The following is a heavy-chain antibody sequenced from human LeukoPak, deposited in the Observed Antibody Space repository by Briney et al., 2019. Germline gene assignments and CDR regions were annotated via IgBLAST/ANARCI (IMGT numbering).Heavy chain of an antibody. J-gene: IGHJ6*02. CDR1: GYSFTSYW. D-gene: IGHD6-13*01. CDR3: ARHVYSSSWFQTYYYGMDV. V-gene: IGHV5-51*01. Sequence: RHGESLKISCKGSGYSFTSYWIGWVRQMPGKGLEWMGIIYPGDSDTRYSPSFQGQVTISADKSISTAYLQWSSLKASDTAMYYCARHVYSSSWFQTYYYGMDVWGQGTTVTVSS. CDR2: IYPGDSDT.